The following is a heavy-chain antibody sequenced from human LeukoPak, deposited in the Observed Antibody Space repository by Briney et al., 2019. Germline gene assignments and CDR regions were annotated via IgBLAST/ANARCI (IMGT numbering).Heavy chain of an antibody. V-gene: IGHV1-69*13. J-gene: IGHJ4*02. CDR2: IIPIFGTA. D-gene: IGHD3-9*01. CDR1: GYTFTGYY. Sequence: SVKVPCKASGYTFTGYYMHWVRQAPGQGLEWMGGIIPIFGTANYAQKFQGRVTITADESTGTAYMELSSLRSEDTAVYYCAREDYDILTGYPMGYFDYWGQGTLVTVSS. CDR3: AREDYDILTGYPMGYFDY.